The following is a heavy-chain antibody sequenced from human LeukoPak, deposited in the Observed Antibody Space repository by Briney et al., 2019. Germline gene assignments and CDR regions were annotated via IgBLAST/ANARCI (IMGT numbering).Heavy chain of an antibody. D-gene: IGHD2-2*02. CDR1: GYTFTGYY. CDR2: INPNSGGT. Sequence: ASVKVSCKASGYTFTGYYMHWVRQAPGQGLEWMGWINPNSGGTNYAQKFQGRVTMTRDTSISTAYMELSRLRSDDTAVYYCATSLTGYCSSTSCYTWVYLDYWGQGTLVTVSS. J-gene: IGHJ4*02. V-gene: IGHV1-2*02. CDR3: ATSLTGYCSSTSCYTWVYLDY.